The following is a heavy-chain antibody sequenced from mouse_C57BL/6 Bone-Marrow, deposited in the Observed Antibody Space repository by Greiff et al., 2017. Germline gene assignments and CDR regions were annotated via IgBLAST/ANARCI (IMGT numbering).Heavy chain of an antibody. Sequence: VQLKESGGGLVKPGGSLKLSCAASGFTFSSYAMSWVRQTPEKRLEWVATISDGGSYTYYPDNVKGRFTISRDNAKNNLYLQMSHLKSEDTAMYDCARDGYYAMDYWGQGTSVTVSS. CDR1: GFTFSSYA. J-gene: IGHJ4*01. V-gene: IGHV5-4*01. CDR3: ARDGYYAMDY. CDR2: ISDGGSYT.